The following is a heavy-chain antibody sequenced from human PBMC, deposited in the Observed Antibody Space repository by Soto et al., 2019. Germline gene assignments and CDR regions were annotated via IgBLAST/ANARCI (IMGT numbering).Heavy chain of an antibody. CDR3: ARGRYFDWLLTD. Sequence: SETLSLTCAVYGGSFSGYYWSWIRQPPGKGLEWIGEINHSGSTNYNPSLKSRVTISVDTSKNQFSLKLSSVTAADTAVYYCARGRYFDWLLTDWGQGTLVT. J-gene: IGHJ4*02. CDR1: GGSFSGYY. CDR2: INHSGST. V-gene: IGHV4-34*01. D-gene: IGHD3-9*01.